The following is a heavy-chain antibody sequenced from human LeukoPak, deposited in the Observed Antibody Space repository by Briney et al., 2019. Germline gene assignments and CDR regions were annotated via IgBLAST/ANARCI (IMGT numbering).Heavy chain of an antibody. J-gene: IGHJ5*02. V-gene: IGHV3-30-3*01. D-gene: IGHD2-2*01. CDR1: GFTFSSYA. Sequence: SGRSLRLSCAASGFTFSSYAMHWVHQAPGKGLEWVAVISYDGSNKYYADSVKGRFTISRDNSKNTLYLQMNSLRPEDTAVYYCARGYCTSTSCSPPSPWGQGTLVTVSS. CDR2: ISYDGSNK. CDR3: ARGYCTSTSCSPPSP.